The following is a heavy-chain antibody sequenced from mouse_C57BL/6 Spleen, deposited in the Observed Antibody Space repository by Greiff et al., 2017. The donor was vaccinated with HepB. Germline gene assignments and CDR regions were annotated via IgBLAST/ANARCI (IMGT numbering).Heavy chain of an antibody. J-gene: IGHJ3*01. D-gene: IGHD2-3*01. CDR3: ARFYDPDRAWFAY. Sequence: VKLMESGAELAKPGASVKLSCKASGYTFTSYWMHWVKQRPGQGLEWIGYINPSSGYTKYNQKFKDKATLTADKSSSTAYMQLSSLTYEDSAVYYCARFYDPDRAWFAYWGQGTLVTVSA. V-gene: IGHV1-7*01. CDR2: INPSSGYT. CDR1: GYTFTSYW.